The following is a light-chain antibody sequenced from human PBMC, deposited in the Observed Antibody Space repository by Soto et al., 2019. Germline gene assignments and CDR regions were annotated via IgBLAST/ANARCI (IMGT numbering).Light chain of an antibody. J-gene: IGKJ1*01. V-gene: IGKV3-20*01. CDR3: HQYGYSPQT. CDR2: NTS. Sequence: EVVLTQSPGTLSLSPGERANLSCRASQSVSNYLAWYQQKPGQAPRLLIYNTSSRATGIPDRFSGRGSGTDFTLTISRLEHEDLAVYYCHQYGYSPQTFGQGTKVEIK. CDR1: QSVSNY.